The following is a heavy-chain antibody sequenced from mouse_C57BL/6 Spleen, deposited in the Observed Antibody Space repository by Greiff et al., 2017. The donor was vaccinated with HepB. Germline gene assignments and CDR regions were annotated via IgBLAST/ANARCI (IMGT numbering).Heavy chain of an antibody. J-gene: IGHJ2*01. V-gene: IGHV1-61*01. D-gene: IGHD1-1*01. CDR1: GYTFTSYW. Sequence: VQLQQPGAELVRPGSSVKLSCKASGYTFTSYWMDWVKQRPGQGLEWIGNIYPSDSETHYNQKFKDKATLTVDKSSSTAYMQLSSLTSEDSAVYYCARWGALYGSSYSYYFDYWGQGTTLTVSS. CDR3: ARWGALYGSSYSYYFDY. CDR2: IYPSDSET.